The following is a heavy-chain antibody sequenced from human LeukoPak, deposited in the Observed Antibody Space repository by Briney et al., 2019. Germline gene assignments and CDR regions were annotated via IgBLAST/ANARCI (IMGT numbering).Heavy chain of an antibody. CDR2: ISWNSGSI. D-gene: IGHD6-13*01. V-gene: IGHV3-9*03. CDR3: AKGTGYSSSWYVDSGFDI. J-gene: IGHJ3*02. CDR1: GFTFDDYA. Sequence: GGSLRLSCAASGFTFDDYAMHRVRQAPGKGLEWVSGISWNSGSIGYADSVKGRFTISRDNAKNSLYLQMNSLRAEDMALYYCAKGTGYSSSWYVDSGFDIWGQGTMVTVSS.